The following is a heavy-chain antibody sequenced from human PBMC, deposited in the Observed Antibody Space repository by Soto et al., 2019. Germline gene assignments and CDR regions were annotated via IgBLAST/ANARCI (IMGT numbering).Heavy chain of an antibody. Sequence: QVQLQESGPGLVKPSETLSLTCTVSGGSVSSGSYYWSWIRQPPGKGLEWIGYIYYSGSTNYNPSRESRGTRSVDTSKNQFSLKLSSVTAADTAVYYCARRSMVRGGMDVWGQGTTVTVSS. CDR2: IYYSGST. D-gene: IGHD3-10*01. J-gene: IGHJ6*02. V-gene: IGHV4-61*01. CDR3: ARRSMVRGGMDV. CDR1: GGSVSSGSYY.